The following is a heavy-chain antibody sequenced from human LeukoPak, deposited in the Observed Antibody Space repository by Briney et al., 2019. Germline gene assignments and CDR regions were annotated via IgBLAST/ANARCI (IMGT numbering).Heavy chain of an antibody. Sequence: SETLSLTCTVSGGSISSGSYYWSWIRQPAGKGLEWIGRIYTSGSTKYNPSLKSRVTISVDTSKNQFSLKLSSVTAADTAVYYCAGDQGGTTWYYYGMDVWGQGTTVTVSS. CDR3: AGDQGGTTWYYYGMDV. CDR1: GGSISSGSYY. D-gene: IGHD1-7*01. J-gene: IGHJ6*02. CDR2: IYTSGST. V-gene: IGHV4-61*02.